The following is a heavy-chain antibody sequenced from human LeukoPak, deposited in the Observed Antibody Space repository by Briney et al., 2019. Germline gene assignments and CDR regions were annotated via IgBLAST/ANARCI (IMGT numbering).Heavy chain of an antibody. D-gene: IGHD2/OR15-2a*01. CDR3: AREGTFGPFDP. V-gene: IGHV3-7*01. CDR2: IKQDGSEK. CDR1: GFTFSSYW. J-gene: IGHJ5*02. Sequence: GGCLRLSCAASGFTFSSYWMSWVRQAPGKGLEWVANIKQDGSEKYYVDSVKGRFTISRDNAKNSLYLQMNSLRAEDTAVYYCAREGTFGPFDPWGQGTLVTVSS.